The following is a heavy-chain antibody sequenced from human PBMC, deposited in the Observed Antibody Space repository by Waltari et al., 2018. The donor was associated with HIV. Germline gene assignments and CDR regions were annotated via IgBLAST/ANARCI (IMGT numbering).Heavy chain of an antibody. D-gene: IGHD2-2*01. J-gene: IGHJ2*01. CDR2: IKQDGSEK. V-gene: IGHV3-7*01. CDR3: ARVRVRSSSSYYWYFDL. Sequence: EVQLVESGGGLVQPGGSLRLSCAASGFTFSSYCMRWARQAPGKGLEWVANIKQDGSEKYYVDSVKGRFTISRDNAQNSLYLQMNSLRAEDTAVYYCARVRVRSSSSYYWYFDLWGRGTLVTV. CDR1: GFTFSSYC.